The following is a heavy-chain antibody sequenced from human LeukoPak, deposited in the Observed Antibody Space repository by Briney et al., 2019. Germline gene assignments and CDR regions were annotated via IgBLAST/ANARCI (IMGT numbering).Heavy chain of an antibody. CDR3: ARDLSLYCSGGSCYSLNY. CDR1: GFTFSSYS. CDR2: ISSSGSTI. J-gene: IGHJ4*02. D-gene: IGHD2-15*01. Sequence: GGSLRLSCTAPGFTFSSYSMNWVRQAPGKGLEWVSYISSSGSTIYYADSVKGRFTISRDNAKNSLYLQMNSLRAEDTAVYYCARDLSLYCSGGSCYSLNYWGQGTLVTVSS. V-gene: IGHV3-48*04.